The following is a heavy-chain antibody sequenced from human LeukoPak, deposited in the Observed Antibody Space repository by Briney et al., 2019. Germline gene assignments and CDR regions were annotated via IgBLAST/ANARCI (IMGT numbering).Heavy chain of an antibody. J-gene: IGHJ4*02. CDR1: GGSISSSSYY. V-gene: IGHV4-39*07. CDR3: ARDDRRWDYYDTSGYYTY. D-gene: IGHD3-22*01. CDR2: IYYSGST. Sequence: PSETLSLTCTVSGGSISSSSYYWGWIRQPPGKGLEWIGSIYYSGSTYYNPSLKSRVTISVDTSKNQFSLKLSSVTAADTAVYYCARDDRRWDYYDTSGYYTYWGQGTLVTVSS.